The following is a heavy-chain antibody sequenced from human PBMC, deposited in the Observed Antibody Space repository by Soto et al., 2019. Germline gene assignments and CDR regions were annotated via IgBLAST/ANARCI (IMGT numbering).Heavy chain of an antibody. Sequence: QVQLVESGGGLVKPGGSLRPSCTASGFIFSDYYMNWIRQAPGKGLEWISDISSGGSSKHYADSVKGRFTISRDNAKNSLYLQMNSLRAEDTAVYYCARGAAAGGNFDYWGQGTLVTVSS. V-gene: IGHV3-11*01. CDR2: ISSGGSSK. CDR1: GFIFSDYY. J-gene: IGHJ4*02. D-gene: IGHD6-13*01. CDR3: ARGAAAGGNFDY.